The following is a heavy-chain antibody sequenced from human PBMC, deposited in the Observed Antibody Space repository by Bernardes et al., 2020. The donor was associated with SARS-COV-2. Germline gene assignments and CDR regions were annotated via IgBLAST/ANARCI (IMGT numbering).Heavy chain of an antibody. CDR1: GFTFRSSA. CDR2: ISGSGGST. V-gene: IGHV3-23*01. Sequence: SLRLSCAASGFTFRSSAMNWVRQAPGKGLEWISAISGSGGSTYSADSVKGRFTISRDNSKNTLYLQMNSLRVEDTAIYYCALGSGANMGINYWGQGTLVTVS. J-gene: IGHJ4*02. D-gene: IGHD3-10*02. CDR3: ALGSGANMGINY.